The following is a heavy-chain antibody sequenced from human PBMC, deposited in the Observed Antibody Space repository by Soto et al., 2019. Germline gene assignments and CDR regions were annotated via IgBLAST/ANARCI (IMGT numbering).Heavy chain of an antibody. CDR1: GFTFTSYA. V-gene: IGHV1-3*01. Sequence: GASVKVSCKSSGFTFTSYAIHWLRQAPGQRPQWMGWINGGSGNTKYSQDFQGRVTFTRDTFATTAYLELSSLRADDTAVYYCAKDQQPEGPSFFFSPVSTPDGMDVWGQGTTVTVSS. CDR3: AKDQQPEGPSFFFSPVSTPDGMDV. J-gene: IGHJ6*02. CDR2: INGGSGNT. D-gene: IGHD2-15*01.